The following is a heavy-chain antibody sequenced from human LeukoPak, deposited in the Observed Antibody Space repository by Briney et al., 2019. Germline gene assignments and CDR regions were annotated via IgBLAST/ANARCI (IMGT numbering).Heavy chain of an antibody. V-gene: IGHV1-69*13. CDR1: GGTFTSYA. J-gene: IGHJ6*03. CDR2: SIPFFGTT. CDR3: ECTSIGPSKRGYNDFDYYDNYYYYYMDV. D-gene: IGHD5-12*01. Sequence: GASVKLSCKASGGTFTSYASSWVRQAPGQGLERRGGSIPFFGTTKYAQKIQGRVTITPGEVTTTNYMDLSKLRSEDTAAYYFECTSIGPSKRGYNDFDYYDNYYYYYMDVWGKGTTVTISS.